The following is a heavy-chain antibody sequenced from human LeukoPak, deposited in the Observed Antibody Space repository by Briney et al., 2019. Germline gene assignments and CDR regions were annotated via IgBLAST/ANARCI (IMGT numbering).Heavy chain of an antibody. Sequence: GASVKVSCKASGYTFTSYGISWVRQAPGQGLEWMGFTSADNGHTNYVQKFQGRVTMTTDTSTNTAYMELGSLRFDDTAMYYCARDYFSDYVFDFWGQGTLITVSS. D-gene: IGHD3-10*02. CDR2: TSADNGHT. V-gene: IGHV1-18*01. CDR1: GYTFTSYG. CDR3: ARDYFSDYVFDF. J-gene: IGHJ4*02.